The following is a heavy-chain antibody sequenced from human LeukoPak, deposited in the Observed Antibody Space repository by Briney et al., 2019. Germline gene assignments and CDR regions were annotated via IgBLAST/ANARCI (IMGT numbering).Heavy chain of an antibody. V-gene: IGHV4-59*01. CDR3: ARDRDTSGRYYYYMDV. Sequence: SETLSLTCTVSGGSISSYYWSWIRQPPGKGLEWIGYIYHSGGTNYNPSLKSRVTILVDTSKNQISLKLSSVTAADTAVYYCARDRDTSGRYYYYMDVWGKGTTVTVSS. D-gene: IGHD3-22*01. CDR1: GGSISSYY. CDR2: IYHSGGT. J-gene: IGHJ6*03.